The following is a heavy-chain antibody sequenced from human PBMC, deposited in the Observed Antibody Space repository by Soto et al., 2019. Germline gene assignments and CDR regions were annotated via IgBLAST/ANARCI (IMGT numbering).Heavy chain of an antibody. CDR3: AHSRGDGDYFPY. V-gene: IGHV2-5*02. D-gene: IGHD3-16*01. J-gene: IGHJ4*02. Sequence: QITLKESGPTLVKPTQTLTLTCTFSGFSLSTTGKSVAWIRQPPGKALEWLSVIYWDDDKRYSPSLNTRLTITKDTSKNQVLLKLTNMDPSDTGTYYCAHSRGDGDYFPYWGQGTLVSVSS. CDR2: IYWDDDK. CDR1: GFSLSTTGKS.